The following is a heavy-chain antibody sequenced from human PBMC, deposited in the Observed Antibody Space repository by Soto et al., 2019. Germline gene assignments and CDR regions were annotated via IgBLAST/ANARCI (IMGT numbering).Heavy chain of an antibody. Sequence: PSETLSLTCTVSGGSISSGGYYWSWIRQHPGKGLEWIGYIYYSGSTYYNPSLKSRVTISVDTSKNQFSLKLSSVTAADTAIYYCARHKTPYQLLFLDPWGQGTLVTVS. D-gene: IGHD2-2*01. CDR1: GGSISSGGYY. V-gene: IGHV4-31*03. CDR3: ARHKTPYQLLFLDP. CDR2: IYYSGST. J-gene: IGHJ5*02.